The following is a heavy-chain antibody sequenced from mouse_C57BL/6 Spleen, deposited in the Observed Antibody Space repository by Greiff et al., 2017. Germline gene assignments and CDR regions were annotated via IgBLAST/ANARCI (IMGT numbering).Heavy chain of an antibody. D-gene: IGHD2-1*01. Sequence: QVQLQQSGPELVKPGASVKISCKASGYAFSSSWMNWVKQRPGKGLEWIGRIYPGDGDTNDNGKVKGKATLTADNSSSTAYMQRSSLTSAESAFYCSARSEDGNYPWFADWGPGTLVTVSA. CDR1: GYAFSSSW. V-gene: IGHV1-82*01. CDR3: ARSEDGNYPWFAD. J-gene: IGHJ3*01. CDR2: IYPGDGDT.